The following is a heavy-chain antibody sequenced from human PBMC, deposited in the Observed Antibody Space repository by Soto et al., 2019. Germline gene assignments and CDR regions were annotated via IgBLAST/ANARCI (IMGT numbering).Heavy chain of an antibody. Sequence: GGSPRLSCAACGVTVCSYAMHGVRQEPGKGLEWVAVISYDGSNKYYADSVKGRVTMTTDTSTSTAYMELRSLRSDDTAVYYCARDRGISPSFRGVPGYWGQGTLVTVSS. CDR2: ISYDGSNK. CDR1: GVTVCSYA. D-gene: IGHD2-15*01. CDR3: ARDRGISPSFRGVPGY. J-gene: IGHJ4*02. V-gene: IGHV3-30-3*01.